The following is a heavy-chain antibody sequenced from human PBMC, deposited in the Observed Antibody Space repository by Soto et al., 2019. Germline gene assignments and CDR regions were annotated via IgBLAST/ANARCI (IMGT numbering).Heavy chain of an antibody. J-gene: IGHJ5*02. CDR3: ARAGIGGANLRHWFDP. Sequence: SVKVSCKASGYTFTSYFIHWVRQAPGQGLEWMGIINPSGGNTIYAQKFQGRVTLTRDTSTSAVYMELSSLRSEDTAMYYCARAGIGGANLRHWFDPWGQGTLVTVSS. CDR2: INPSGGNT. V-gene: IGHV1-46*03. D-gene: IGHD2-8*02. CDR1: GYTFTSYF.